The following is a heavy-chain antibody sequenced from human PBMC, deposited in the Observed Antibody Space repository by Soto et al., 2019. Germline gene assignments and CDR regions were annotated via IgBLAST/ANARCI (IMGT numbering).Heavy chain of an antibody. CDR1: GGTFSSYT. CDR3: ASRYDSSDY. J-gene: IGHJ4*02. V-gene: IGHV1-69*02. Sequence: QVQLVQSGAEVKKPGSSVKVSCKASGGTFSSYTISGVRQAPGQGLEWMGRIITIPGIANYAQKFQGRVTITADKSTSTAYMELSSLRSEDTAVYYCASRYDSSDYWGQGTLVTVSS. CDR2: IITIPGIA. D-gene: IGHD3-22*01.